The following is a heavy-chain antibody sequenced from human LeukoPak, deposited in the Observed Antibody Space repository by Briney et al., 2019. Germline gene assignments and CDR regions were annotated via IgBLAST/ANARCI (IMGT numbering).Heavy chain of an antibody. V-gene: IGHV4-59*08. CDR3: ARQTGSGLFILP. CDR2: IYYSGST. D-gene: IGHD3/OR15-3a*01. Sequence: SETPSLTCTVSGGSISSYYWSWIRQPAGKGLEWIGYIYYSGSTNYNPSLKSRVTISVDTSKNQFSLRLTSVTAADTAVYYCARQTGSGLFILPGGQGTLVTVSS. CDR1: GGSISSYY. J-gene: IGHJ4*02.